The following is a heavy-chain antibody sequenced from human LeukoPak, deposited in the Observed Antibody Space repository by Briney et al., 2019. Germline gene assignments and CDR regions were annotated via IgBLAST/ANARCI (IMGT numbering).Heavy chain of an antibody. Sequence: SVKVSCKASGGTFSSYAISWVRQAPGQGLEWMGGIIPIFGTANYAQKFQGRVTITADKSTSTAYMELSSLRSEDTAVYYCARDLAARHYYHMDVWGKGTTVTVSS. CDR1: GGTFSSYA. D-gene: IGHD6-6*01. V-gene: IGHV1-69*06. CDR3: ARDLAARHYYHMDV. J-gene: IGHJ6*03. CDR2: IIPIFGTA.